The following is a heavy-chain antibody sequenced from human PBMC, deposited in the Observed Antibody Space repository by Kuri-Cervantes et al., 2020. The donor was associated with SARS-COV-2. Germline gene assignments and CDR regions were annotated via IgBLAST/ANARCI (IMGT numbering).Heavy chain of an antibody. J-gene: IGHJ5*02. D-gene: IGHD2-2*02. CDR1: GGTFSSYA. V-gene: IGHV1-69*06. CDR3: ARGRVAPAGILFNS. CDR2: IIPIFGTA. Sequence: SVKVSCKASGGTFSSYAISWVRQAPGQGLEWMGGIIPIFGTANYAQKFQGRVTITADKSTSTAYMELSGLTSEDTAVYCCARGRVAPAGILFNSWGQGTLVTVSS.